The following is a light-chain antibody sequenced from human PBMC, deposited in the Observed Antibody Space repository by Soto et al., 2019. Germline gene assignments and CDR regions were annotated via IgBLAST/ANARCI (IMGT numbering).Light chain of an antibody. CDR1: QSVSSSS. Sequence: EIVLTQSPGTLSLSPGERATLSCRASQSVSSSSLAWYQQKPGQAPRLLIYGASSRATGIPDRLSGSGSGTDFTLTISRLEPEDFAVYYCQQYGSSPRTFGQGTKVDI. CDR3: QQYGSSPRT. J-gene: IGKJ1*01. CDR2: GAS. V-gene: IGKV3-20*01.